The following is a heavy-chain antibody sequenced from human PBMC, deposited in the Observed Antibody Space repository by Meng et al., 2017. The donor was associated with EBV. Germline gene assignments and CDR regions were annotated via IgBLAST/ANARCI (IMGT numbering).Heavy chain of an antibody. V-gene: IGHV4-34*01. J-gene: IGHJ4*02. CDR1: GGSFSGYY. D-gene: IGHD5-24*01. CDR3: ARGRWLQPGSYFDY. CDR2: INHSGST. Sequence: QLTQGGSGSLKPSGTLPLTCAVLGGSFSGYYWSWIRQPPGKGLEWIGEINHSGSTNYNPSLKSRVTISVDTSKNQFSLKLSSVTAADTAVYYCARGRWLQPGSYFDYWGQGTLVTVSS.